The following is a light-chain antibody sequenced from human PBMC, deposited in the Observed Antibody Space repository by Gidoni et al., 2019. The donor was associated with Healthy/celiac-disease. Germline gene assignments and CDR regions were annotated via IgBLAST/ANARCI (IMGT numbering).Light chain of an antibody. J-gene: IGLJ3*02. Sequence: SYVLTQPPSVSVAPGKTARITCGGNNIGSKSVHWYQQKPGQAPVLVIYYDSDRPSGIPELFSGSNSGNTATLTIRRVEAGDEADYYCQVWDSSSDLWVFGGGTKLTVL. CDR2: YDS. CDR3: QVWDSSSDLWV. CDR1: NIGSKS. V-gene: IGLV3-21*04.